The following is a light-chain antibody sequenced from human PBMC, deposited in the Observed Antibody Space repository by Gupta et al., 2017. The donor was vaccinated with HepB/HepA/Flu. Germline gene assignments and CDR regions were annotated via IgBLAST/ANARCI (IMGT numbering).Light chain of an antibody. V-gene: IGKV3-20*01. J-gene: IGKJ3*01. CDR2: GAS. Sequence: EIVSTLPPATLSFCPGERPTHSCRASQSVSSSYLAWYQQKPGQAPRLLIYGASSRATGIPDRFSGSGSGTDFTLTISRLEPEDFAVYYCQQYGSAPGFTFGPGTKVEIK. CDR1: QSVSSSY. CDR3: QQYGSAPGFT.